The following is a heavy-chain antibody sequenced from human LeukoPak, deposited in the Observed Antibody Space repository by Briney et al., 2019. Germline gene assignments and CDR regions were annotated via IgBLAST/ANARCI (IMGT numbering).Heavy chain of an antibody. Sequence: KPSETLSLTCTVSGGSISSGGYYWSWIRQHPGKGLEWIGYIYYSGSTYYNPSLKSRVTISVDTPKNQFSLKLSSVTAADTAVYYCAREYSSSWTYYFDYWGQGTLVTVSS. CDR1: GGSISSGGYY. J-gene: IGHJ4*02. CDR2: IYYSGST. CDR3: AREYSSSWTYYFDY. D-gene: IGHD6-13*01. V-gene: IGHV4-31*03.